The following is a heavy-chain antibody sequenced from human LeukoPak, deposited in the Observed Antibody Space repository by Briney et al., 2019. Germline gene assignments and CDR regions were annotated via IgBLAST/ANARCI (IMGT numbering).Heavy chain of an antibody. CDR2: INHSGST. V-gene: IGHV4-34*01. CDR3: ARSPGGVYCSGGSCYSSTGASTFDP. Sequence: SETLSLTCAVYGGSFSGYYWSWIRQPPGKGLEWIGEINHSGSTNYNPSLKSRVTISVDTPKNQFSLKLSSVTAADTAVYYCARSPGGVYCSGGSCYSSTGASTFDPWGQGTLVTVSS. J-gene: IGHJ5*02. D-gene: IGHD2-15*01. CDR1: GGSFSGYY.